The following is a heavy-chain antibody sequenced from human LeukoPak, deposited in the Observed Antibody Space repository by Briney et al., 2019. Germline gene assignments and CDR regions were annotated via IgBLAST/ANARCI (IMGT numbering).Heavy chain of an antibody. CDR1: GGSISSYY. CDR2: IYYSGST. V-gene: IGHV4-59*08. CDR3: ARHQVGFYYYYGMDV. Sequence: SETLSLTCTISGGSISSYYWSWIRQPPGKGLEWIGYIYYSGSTNYNPSLKSRVTISVETSTNQFSLKLSCVAAADTAVYYCARHQVGFYYYYGMDVWGQGTTVTVSS. D-gene: IGHD1-26*01. J-gene: IGHJ6*02.